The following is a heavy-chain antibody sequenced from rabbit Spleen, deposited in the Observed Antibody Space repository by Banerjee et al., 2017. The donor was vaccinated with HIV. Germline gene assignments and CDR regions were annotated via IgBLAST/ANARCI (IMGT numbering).Heavy chain of an antibody. CDR1: GFSFSNNYY. D-gene: IGHD1-1*01. V-gene: IGHV1S40*01. CDR2: IDSSDGDT. Sequence: QSLEESGGGLVQPEGSLTLTCTTSGFSFSNNYYMCWVRQAPGKGLEWIACIDSSDGDTDYANWPKGRFTISKASSTTVTLQMTSLTAADTATYFCARNYVNAFDPWGPGTLVTVS. CDR3: ARNYVNAFDP. J-gene: IGHJ2*01.